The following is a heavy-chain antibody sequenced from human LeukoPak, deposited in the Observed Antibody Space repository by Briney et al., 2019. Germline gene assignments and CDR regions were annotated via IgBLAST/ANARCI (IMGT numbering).Heavy chain of an antibody. V-gene: IGHV3-23*01. CDR2: ISGSGGST. Sequence: GGSLRLSCAASGFTFSSYAMSWVRQAPGKGLEWVSAISGSGGSTYYADSVKGRFTISRDNSKNTLYLQMNSLRAEDTAVYCCAKVVYGDYIRYFDYWGQGTLVTVSS. CDR1: GFTFSSYA. D-gene: IGHD4-17*01. J-gene: IGHJ4*02. CDR3: AKVVYGDYIRYFDY.